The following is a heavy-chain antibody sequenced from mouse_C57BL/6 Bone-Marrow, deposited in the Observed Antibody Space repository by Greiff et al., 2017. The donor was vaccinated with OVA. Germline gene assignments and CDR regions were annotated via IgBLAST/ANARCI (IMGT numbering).Heavy chain of an antibody. CDR2: IYPGSGRT. CDR3: ARSVITTVEGDFAMDY. V-gene: IGHV1-55*01. Sequence: VQLQQPGAELVKPGASVKMSCKASGYTFTSYWITWVKQRPGQGLEWIGDIYPGSGRTNYNEKFKSKATLTVDTSSSTSYMQLSSLTSEYSAVYYCARSVITTVEGDFAMDYWGQGTSVTVSS. CDR1: GYTFTSYW. J-gene: IGHJ4*01. D-gene: IGHD1-1*01.